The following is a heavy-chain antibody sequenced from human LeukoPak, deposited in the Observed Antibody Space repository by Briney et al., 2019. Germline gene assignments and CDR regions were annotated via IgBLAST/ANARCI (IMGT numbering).Heavy chain of an antibody. CDR1: GFTFGDYA. J-gene: IGHJ4*02. Sequence: GSLRLSCTASGFTFGDYAMRLVRQAPGEGLEWVGFIRSKAYGGTTEYAGSVKGRFTISRDDSKSIAYLQMNSLKTEDTAVYYCTRGSITMVRGVIIPEYYFDYWGQGTPVTVSS. V-gene: IGHV3-49*04. CDR2: IRSKAYGGTT. CDR3: TRGSITMVRGVIIPEYYFDY. D-gene: IGHD3-10*01.